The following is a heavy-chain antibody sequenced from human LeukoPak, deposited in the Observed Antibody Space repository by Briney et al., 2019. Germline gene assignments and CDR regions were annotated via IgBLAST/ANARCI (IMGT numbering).Heavy chain of an antibody. CDR1: GFTFDDYA. Sequence: GRSLRLSCAASGFTFDDYAMHWVRHAPGKGLEWVSGISWNSGSIGYADSVKGRFTISRDNAKNSLYLQMNSLRAEDTALYYCAKDRATVTTFFDYWGQGTPVTVSS. D-gene: IGHD4-17*01. CDR2: ISWNSGSI. J-gene: IGHJ4*02. V-gene: IGHV3-9*01. CDR3: AKDRATVTTFFDY.